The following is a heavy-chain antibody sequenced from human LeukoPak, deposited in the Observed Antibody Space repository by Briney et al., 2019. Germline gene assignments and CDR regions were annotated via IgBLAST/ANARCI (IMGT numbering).Heavy chain of an antibody. CDR1: NGSISSYDSY. Sequence: SETLSLTCTVSNGSISSYDSYWSWIRQPPGKGLDWIVYIYYGGSTDSTPSLKSRVTISVDTSKNQFSLRLTSVTAADTAVYYCARVSRGGSGSGAFDIWGQGTMVTVSS. V-gene: IGHV4-30-4*01. CDR3: ARVSRGGSGSGAFDI. CDR2: IYYGGST. D-gene: IGHD3-10*01. J-gene: IGHJ3*02.